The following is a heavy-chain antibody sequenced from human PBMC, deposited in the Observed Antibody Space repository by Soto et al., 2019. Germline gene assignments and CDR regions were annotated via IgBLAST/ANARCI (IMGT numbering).Heavy chain of an antibody. D-gene: IGHD3-9*01. CDR3: ARDYDILTGQPTNAFDI. CDR2: ISAYNGNT. V-gene: IGHV1-18*04. CDR1: GYTFTSYG. Sequence: QVQLVQSRAEVKKPGASVKVSCKASGYTFTSYGISWVRQAPGQGLEWMGWISAYNGNTNYAQKLQGRVTMTTDTSTSTAYMELRSLRSDDTAVYYCARDYDILTGQPTNAFDIWGQGTMVTVSS. J-gene: IGHJ3*02.